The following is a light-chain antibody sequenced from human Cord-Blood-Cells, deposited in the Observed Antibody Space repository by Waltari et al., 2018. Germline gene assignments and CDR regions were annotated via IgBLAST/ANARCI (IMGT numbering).Light chain of an antibody. CDR3: QQSYSTPWT. Sequence: DTQMTQSPSSLSAPVGERVTITCRASQSISSYLNWYQQKPGKAPKLLIYAASSLQSGVPLRFSGSGSGTDFTLTISSLQPEDFATYYCQQSYSTPWTFGQGTKVEIK. J-gene: IGKJ1*01. CDR2: AAS. V-gene: IGKV1-39*01. CDR1: QSISSY.